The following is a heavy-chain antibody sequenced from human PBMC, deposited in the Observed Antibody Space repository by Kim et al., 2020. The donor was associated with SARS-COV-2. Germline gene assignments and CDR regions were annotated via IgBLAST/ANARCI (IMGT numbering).Heavy chain of an antibody. J-gene: IGHJ4*02. Sequence: YYADSVKGRFTISRDNAKNSLYLQMNSLRAEDTAVYYCATRSKYYDIPYYWGQGTLVTVSS. V-gene: IGHV3-11*04. D-gene: IGHD3-9*01. CDR3: ATRSKYYDIPYY.